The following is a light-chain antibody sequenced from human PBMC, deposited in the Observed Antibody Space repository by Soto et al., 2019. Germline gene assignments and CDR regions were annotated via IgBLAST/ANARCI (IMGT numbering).Light chain of an antibody. J-gene: IGLJ3*02. V-gene: IGLV1-51*02. Sequence: QSVLTQPPSVSAAPGQTVTISCSGSSSNIGNNYVSWYQQLPGTAPKLLIYENNKRPSGIPDRFSGSKSGTSATLGITGLQTGDEADYYCGTWDSSLSAWVFGGGTKLTVL. CDR1: SSNIGNNY. CDR3: GTWDSSLSAWV. CDR2: ENN.